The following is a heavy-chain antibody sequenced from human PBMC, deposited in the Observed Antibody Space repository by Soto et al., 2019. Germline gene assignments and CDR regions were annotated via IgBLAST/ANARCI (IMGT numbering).Heavy chain of an antibody. CDR1: GGSISSGDYY. CDR2: IYYSGST. Sequence: SETLSLTCTVSGGSISSGDYYWSWIRQPPGKGLEWIGYIYYSGSTYYNPSLKSRVTISVDTSKNQFSLKLSSVTAADTAVYYCARSTYYDSSGYYLYYFDYWGRGTLVTVSS. V-gene: IGHV4-30-4*01. J-gene: IGHJ4*02. D-gene: IGHD3-22*01. CDR3: ARSTYYDSSGYYLYYFDY.